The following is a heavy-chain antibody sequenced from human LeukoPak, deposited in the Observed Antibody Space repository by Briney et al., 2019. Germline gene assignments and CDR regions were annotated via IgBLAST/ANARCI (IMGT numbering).Heavy chain of an antibody. J-gene: IGHJ3*02. CDR2: ISSSGSTI. V-gene: IGHV3-48*03. CDR1: GFTFSSYE. Sequence: GGSLRLSCAASGFTFSSYEMNWVRQAPGKGLEWVSYISSSGSTIYYADSVKGRFTISRDNAKNSLYLQMNSLRAEDTAVYYCAREHYYDSSGYDNDAFDIWGQGTMVTVSS. CDR3: AREHYYDSSGYDNDAFDI. D-gene: IGHD3-22*01.